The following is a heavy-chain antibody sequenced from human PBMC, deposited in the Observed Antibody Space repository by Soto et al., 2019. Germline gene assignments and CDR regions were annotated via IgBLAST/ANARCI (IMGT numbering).Heavy chain of an antibody. J-gene: IGHJ4*02. V-gene: IGHV4-4*09. CDR1: GGSMRGPH. D-gene: IGHD3-16*01. CDR2: HHSDST. CDR3: ATYTVGEGGRGY. Sequence: QVQLQESGPGLVKPSETLSLTCTVSGGSMRGPHWCWIRQPPGKGLEWIGHHSDSTNYNPSLKSRITISTDPSKNQFSLKLSSVTAADTAVYYCATYTVGEGGRGYWGQGTLVTVSS.